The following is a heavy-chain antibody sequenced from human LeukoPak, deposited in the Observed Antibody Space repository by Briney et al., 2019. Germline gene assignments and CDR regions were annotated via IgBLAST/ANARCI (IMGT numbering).Heavy chain of an antibody. J-gene: IGHJ4*02. CDR3: ARTYYGGNFQFDY. CDR1: GFTFSSFP. D-gene: IGHD4-23*01. CDR2: INWNGGST. V-gene: IGHV3-20*01. Sequence: PGGSLRLSCAASGFTFSSFPMSWVRQAPGKGLEWVSGINWNGGSTGYADSVKGRFTISRDNAKNSLYLQMNSLRAEDTALYHCARTYYGGNFQFDYWGQGTLVTVSS.